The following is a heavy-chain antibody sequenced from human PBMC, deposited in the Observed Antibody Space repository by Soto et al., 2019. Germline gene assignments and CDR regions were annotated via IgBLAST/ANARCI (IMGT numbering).Heavy chain of an antibody. D-gene: IGHD1-1*01. CDR1: GYTFTRYA. Sequence: QVQLVQSGAEVKKPGASVKVSCKASGYTFTRYAVHWVRQAPGQRLEWMGWINTGNGNTRYSRKFQGRVTITRETSARTAYMELSSLRSEDTAVYYCAREGGSTGTTPEFWFDPWGQGTLVTVSS. CDR3: AREGGSTGTTPEFWFDP. CDR2: INTGNGNT. V-gene: IGHV1-3*04. J-gene: IGHJ5*02.